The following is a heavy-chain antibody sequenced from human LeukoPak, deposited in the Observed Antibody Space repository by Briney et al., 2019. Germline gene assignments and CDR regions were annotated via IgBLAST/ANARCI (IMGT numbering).Heavy chain of an antibody. V-gene: IGHV4-61*01. D-gene: IGHD3-10*01. Sequence: KPSETLSLTCTVSGGSVSSGSYYWSWLRQPPGKGLEWVGYIYYSGSTNYNPSLKSRVTISVDTSKHQFSLRLSSVTAADTAVYYCARDYYGSGAYPAYWGQGTLVTVSS. CDR2: IYYSGST. CDR3: ARDYYGSGAYPAY. CDR1: GGSVSSGSYY. J-gene: IGHJ4*02.